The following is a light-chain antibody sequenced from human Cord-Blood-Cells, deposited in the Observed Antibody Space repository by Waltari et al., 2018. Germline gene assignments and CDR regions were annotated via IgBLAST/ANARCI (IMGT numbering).Light chain of an antibody. CDR3: QQYYSTPQT. CDR2: WAS. CDR1: QSVLYSSNNKNY. J-gene: IGKJ1*01. V-gene: IGKV4-1*01. Sequence: DIVMTQSPDSLAVSLGARATINCKSSQSVLYSSNNKNYLAWYQHKPRQPPKLLIYWASTRESGVPDRFSGSGSGTDFTLTISSLQAEDVAVYYCQQYYSTPQTFGQGTKVEIK.